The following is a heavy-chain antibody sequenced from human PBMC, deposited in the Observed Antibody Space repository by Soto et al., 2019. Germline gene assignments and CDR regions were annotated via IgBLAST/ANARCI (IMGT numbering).Heavy chain of an antibody. CDR2: IYYSEHT. V-gene: IGHV4-39*01. Sequence: SETLSLPCTVSGGYIRSSRNHWGWTRQPPGKGLEWLANIYYSEHTTYNPSLKSRDPIPVDTPKHQFSLRPTTLTAAATSVYQCATHSPYCGLAVWVQGTLVTVSS. CDR3: ATHSPYCGLAV. CDR1: GGYIRSSRNH. D-gene: IGHD2-21*01. J-gene: IGHJ1*01.